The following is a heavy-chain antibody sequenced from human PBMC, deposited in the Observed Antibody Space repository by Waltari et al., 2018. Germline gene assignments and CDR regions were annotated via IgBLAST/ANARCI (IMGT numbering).Heavy chain of an antibody. V-gene: IGHV3-53*01. Sequence: EVQLVESGGGLIQPGGSLRLSCAASVFTVSSNYMRWVRPAPGKGLEWVSVIYSGGSTYYADSVKGRFTISRDNSKNTLYLQMNSLRAEDTAVYDCARGGGIAVAGTRWFDPWGQGTLVTVSS. CDR2: IYSGGST. CDR3: ARGGGIAVAGTRWFDP. D-gene: IGHD6-19*01. CDR1: VFTVSSNY. J-gene: IGHJ5*02.